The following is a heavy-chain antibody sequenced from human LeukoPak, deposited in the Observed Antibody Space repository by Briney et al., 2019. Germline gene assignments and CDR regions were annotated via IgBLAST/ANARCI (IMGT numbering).Heavy chain of an antibody. CDR2: ISGSGGST. Sequence: GGSLRLSCAASGLTFSSYAMSWVRQAPGKGLEWVSAISGSGGSTYYADSVKGRFTISRDNSKNTLYLQMNSLRAEDTAVYYCAKRQAVSSTSYYFDFWGQGTLVTVSS. V-gene: IGHV3-23*01. CDR1: GLTFSSYA. D-gene: IGHD2-2*01. J-gene: IGHJ4*02. CDR3: AKRQAVSSTSYYFDF.